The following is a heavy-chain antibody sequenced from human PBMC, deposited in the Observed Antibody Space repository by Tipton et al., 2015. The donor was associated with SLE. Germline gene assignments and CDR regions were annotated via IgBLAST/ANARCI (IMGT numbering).Heavy chain of an antibody. D-gene: IGHD6-19*01. CDR1: GDSISSSGYY. CDR2: IHDNGNT. CDR3: ARRSLLAVPK. Sequence: TLSLTCTVSGDSISSSGYYWVWIRQPPGKGLEWVGSIHDNGNTYYNPSLKSRATISADTSKNLFSLKLSSVTAADMAVYYCARRSLLAVPKWGQGTLVTVSS. V-gene: IGHV4-39*02. J-gene: IGHJ4*02.